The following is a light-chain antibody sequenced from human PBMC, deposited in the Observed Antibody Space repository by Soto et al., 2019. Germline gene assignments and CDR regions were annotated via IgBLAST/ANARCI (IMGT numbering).Light chain of an antibody. CDR2: WAS. V-gene: IGKV4-1*01. CDR1: QSVLHSSNNKNY. J-gene: IGKJ4*01. CDR3: QQYDSTPLT. Sequence: DIVMTQSPDSLAVSLGERATINCKSSQSVLHSSNNKNYLAWYQQKPGQPPKLLIYWASTRESGVPDRFSGSGSGTDFTLTIVSLQAEDVAVYYCQQYDSTPLTFGGGTKVEIK.